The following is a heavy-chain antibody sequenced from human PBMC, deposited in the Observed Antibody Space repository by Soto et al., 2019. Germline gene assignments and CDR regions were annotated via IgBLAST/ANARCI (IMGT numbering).Heavy chain of an antibody. V-gene: IGHV3-23*01. CDR2: ISGSGGST. D-gene: IGHD2-2*01. CDR3: AKGRGSSTSGSSDY. CDR1: GFTFSSYA. Sequence: PGGSLRLSCAASGFTFSSYAMSWVRQAPGKGLEWVSAISGSGGSTYYADSVKGRFTISRDNSKNTLYLQMNSLRAEDTAVYYCAKGRGSSTSGSSDYWGQGTLVTVSS. J-gene: IGHJ4*02.